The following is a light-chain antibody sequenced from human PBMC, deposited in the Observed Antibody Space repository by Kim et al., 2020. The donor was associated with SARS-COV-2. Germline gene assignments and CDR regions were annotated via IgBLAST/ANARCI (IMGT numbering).Light chain of an antibody. CDR2: AAS. CDR1: QAIGSE. Sequence: ASVGDRVTITCRASQAIGSELAWYQQKPGRAPKRLIYAASSLQSGVPSRFSGSGSGTNFTLTVTSLQPEDFATYYCQKTNTFPLTFGEGTKVEIK. CDR3: QKTNTFPLT. J-gene: IGKJ4*01. V-gene: IGKV1D-12*01.